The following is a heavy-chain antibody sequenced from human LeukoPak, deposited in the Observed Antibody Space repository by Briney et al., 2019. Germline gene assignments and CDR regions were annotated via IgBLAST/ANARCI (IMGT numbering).Heavy chain of an antibody. J-gene: IGHJ4*02. V-gene: IGHV3-11*06. D-gene: IGHD2-15*01. Sequence: GGSLRLSCAASGFTFSDYYMSWIRQAPGKGLEWVSYISSSSYTNYADSVKGRFTISRDNAKNSLYLQMNSLRAEDTAVYYCARDGWSVQHPHGYWGQGTLVTVSS. CDR1: GFTFSDYY. CDR2: ISSSSYT. CDR3: ARDGWSVQHPHGY.